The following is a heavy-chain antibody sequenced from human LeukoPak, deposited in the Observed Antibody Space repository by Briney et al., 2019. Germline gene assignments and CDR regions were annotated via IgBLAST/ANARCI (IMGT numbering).Heavy chain of an antibody. J-gene: IGHJ4*02. CDR3: ARGGVSSSWGLDY. CDR2: ISYDGSNK. CDR1: GLIFSSYA. Sequence: GGSLRLSCAASGLIFSSYALHWVRQAPGKRLEWVAVISYDGSNKYYADSVRGRFTISRDNSKNTVSLQMNSLSAEDTAVYYCARGGVSSSWGLDYWGQGTLVTVSS. D-gene: IGHD6-13*01. V-gene: IGHV3-30*01.